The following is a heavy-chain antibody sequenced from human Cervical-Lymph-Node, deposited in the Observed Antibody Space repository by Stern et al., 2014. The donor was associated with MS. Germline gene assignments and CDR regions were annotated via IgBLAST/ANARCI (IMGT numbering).Heavy chain of an antibody. Sequence: MQLVESGAAVKKPGSSVKVSCKASGGTFSNYAITWVRQAPGQGLEWMGAIIPLFGTANYAQRFQGRVTITADRSTNTSYMELSSLTSEDTAVYFCARDGYFDYSFGMDVWGQGTTVTVSS. D-gene: IGHD5-18*01. J-gene: IGHJ6*02. CDR3: ARDGYFDYSFGMDV. V-gene: IGHV1-69*06. CDR1: GGTFSNYA. CDR2: IIPLFGTA.